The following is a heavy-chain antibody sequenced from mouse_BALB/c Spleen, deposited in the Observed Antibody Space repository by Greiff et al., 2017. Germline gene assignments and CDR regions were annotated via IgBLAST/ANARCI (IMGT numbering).Heavy chain of an antibody. V-gene: IGHV1-7*01. J-gene: IGHJ3*01. Sequence: VQLQQSGAELAKPGASVKMSCKASGYTFTSYWMHWVKQRPGQGLEWIGYINPSTGYTEYNQKFKDKATLTADKSSSTAYMQLSSLTSEDSAVYYCARDYGSSSPAYWGQGTLVTVSA. CDR3: ARDYGSSSPAY. CDR2: INPSTGYT. D-gene: IGHD1-1*01. CDR1: GYTFTSYW.